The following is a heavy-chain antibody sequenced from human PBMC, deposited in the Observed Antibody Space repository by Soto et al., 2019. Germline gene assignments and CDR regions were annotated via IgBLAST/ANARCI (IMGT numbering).Heavy chain of an antibody. V-gene: IGHV3-33*01. CDR1: GFTFSSYG. D-gene: IGHD3-10*01. J-gene: IGHJ4*02. Sequence: QVHLVESGGGVVQPERSLTLSCAASGFTFSSYGMHWVRQAPGKGLEWVAVIWHDGMNKYYADSVRGRFTISRDNSKNTLYLQMNSLRAEDTAVYYCARDRGSYDPIDYWGQGTLVTVSS. CDR3: ARDRGSYDPIDY. CDR2: IWHDGMNK.